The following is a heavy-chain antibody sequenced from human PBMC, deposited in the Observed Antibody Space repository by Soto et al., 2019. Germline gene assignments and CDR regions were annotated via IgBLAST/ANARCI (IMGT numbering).Heavy chain of an antibody. CDR1: GYSFTSNW. J-gene: IGHJ4*02. Sequence: GESLKISCQGSGYSFTSNWSGWVRQMPGKGLEWMGIIHPADSDIKYSPSFQGQVTISADKSIGTAYQQWSSLKASDTAMYYCARHQRDDASRKIDCWGQGTLVTVSS. CDR3: ARHQRDDASRKIDC. V-gene: IGHV5-51*01. CDR2: IHPADSDI. D-gene: IGHD3-16*01.